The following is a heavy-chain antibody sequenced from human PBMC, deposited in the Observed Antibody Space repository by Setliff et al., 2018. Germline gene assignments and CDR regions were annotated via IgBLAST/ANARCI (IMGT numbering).Heavy chain of an antibody. J-gene: IGHJ4*02. CDR3: ARDAKYSGSYY. V-gene: IGHV4-39*07. Sequence: PSETLSLTCTVSGASINNSLNYWAWIRQPPGKGLEWIGSIYYSGSTNYNPSLKSRVTISVDTSKNQFSLKLSSVTAADTAVYYCARDAKYSGSYYWGQGTLVTVSS. CDR1: GASINNSLNY. D-gene: IGHD1-26*01. CDR2: IYYSGST.